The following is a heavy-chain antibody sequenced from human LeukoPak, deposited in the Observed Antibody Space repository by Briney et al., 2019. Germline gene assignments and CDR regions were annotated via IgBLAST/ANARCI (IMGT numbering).Heavy chain of an antibody. J-gene: IGHJ4*02. CDR2: VFHSGST. CDR1: GYSISSGRY. D-gene: IGHD2-2*01. Sequence: PSETLSLTCTVSGYSISSGRYWGWIRQPPGKGLEWIGSVFHSGSTYYNPSLKSRVTISGDTSKNQFSLNLRSVTAADTAMYFCARSLSTAGIDYWGQGTLVTVSS. CDR3: ARSLSTAGIDY. V-gene: IGHV4-38-2*02.